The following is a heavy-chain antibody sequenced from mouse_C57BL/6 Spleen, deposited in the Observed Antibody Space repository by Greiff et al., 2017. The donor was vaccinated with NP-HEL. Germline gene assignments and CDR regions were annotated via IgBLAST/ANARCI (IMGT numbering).Heavy chain of an antibody. CDR3: ARDGSSHFDY. D-gene: IGHD1-1*01. CDR2: IYPGDGDT. J-gene: IGHJ2*01. V-gene: IGHV1-82*01. Sequence: QVQLQQSGPELVKPGASVKISCKASGYAFSSSWMNWVKQRPGKGLEWIGRIYPGDGDTNYNGKFKGKATLTADKSSSTAYMQLSSLPSEDSAVYFCARDGSSHFDYWGQGTTLTVSS. CDR1: GYAFSSSW.